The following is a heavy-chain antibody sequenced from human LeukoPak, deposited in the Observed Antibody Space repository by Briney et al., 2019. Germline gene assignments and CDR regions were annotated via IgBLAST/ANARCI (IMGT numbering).Heavy chain of an antibody. J-gene: IGHJ4*02. V-gene: IGHV3-53*01. Sequence: AGGSLRLSCAASGFIVSSHFMSWVRQAPGKGLEWVSVIYVDGSTYYADTVKGRFTISRDNSKNTLFLQMNSLRADDTAVYYCARSSSGWHDYWGQGTLVNVSS. CDR3: ARSSSGWHDY. CDR1: GFIVSSHF. CDR2: IYVDGST. D-gene: IGHD6-19*01.